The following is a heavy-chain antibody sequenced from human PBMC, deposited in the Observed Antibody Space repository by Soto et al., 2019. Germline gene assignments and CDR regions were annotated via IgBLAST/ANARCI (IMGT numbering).Heavy chain of an antibody. CDR2: IYYSGST. V-gene: IGHV4-61*01. Sequence: QVQLQESGPGLVKPSETLSLTCTVSGGSVSSGSYYWSWIRQPPGKGLEWIGYIYYSGSTNYNPSLKSRVTISVDTSKNQFSLKLSSVTAADTAVYYCATEVVVPAAISPWGQGTLVTVPS. CDR1: GGSVSSGSYY. D-gene: IGHD2-2*01. CDR3: ATEVVVPAAISP. J-gene: IGHJ5*02.